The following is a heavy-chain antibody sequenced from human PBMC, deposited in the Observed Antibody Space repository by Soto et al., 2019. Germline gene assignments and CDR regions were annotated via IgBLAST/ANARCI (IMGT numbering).Heavy chain of an antibody. Sequence: GGSLRLSCAASGFTFSSHSMNWVRQTPGKGLEWVSSITSSSSYINYADSVKGRFTISRDNAKTSLYLQMNSLRAEDTAVYYCAREPGVSSGWYVDYWGQGTLVTVSS. J-gene: IGHJ4*02. V-gene: IGHV3-21*01. CDR2: ITSSSSYI. CDR1: GFTFSSHS. D-gene: IGHD6-19*01. CDR3: AREPGVSSGWYVDY.